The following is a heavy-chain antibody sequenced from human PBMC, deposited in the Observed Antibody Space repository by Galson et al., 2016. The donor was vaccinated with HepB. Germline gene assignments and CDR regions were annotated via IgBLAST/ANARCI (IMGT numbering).Heavy chain of an antibody. CDR2: IYQTGTA. Sequence: SETLSLTCAVSGGSISNDYWWSWVRQSPGKGLEWIGEIYQTGTANYDPSFTRRATISVDKSKHQFSLNLNSVTAADTAVYYCARASIFPGARMVFDSWGQGILVTVSS. J-gene: IGHJ5*01. V-gene: IGHV4-4*02. CDR3: ARASIFPGARMVFDS. CDR1: GGSISNDYW. D-gene: IGHD2-2*01.